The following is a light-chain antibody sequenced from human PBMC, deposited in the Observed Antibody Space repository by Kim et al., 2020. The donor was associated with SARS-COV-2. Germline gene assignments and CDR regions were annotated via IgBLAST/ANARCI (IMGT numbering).Light chain of an antibody. CDR3: AAWDDSLSGWV. V-gene: IGLV1-47*01. Sequence: QSVLTQPHSASGTPGQRVTISCSGSSSNIGSNFVYWYQQLPGTAPKLLIYRDIQRPSGVPDRFSGSKSDTSASLAISGLRSEDEADYYCAAWDDSLSGWVFSGGTQLTVL. CDR2: RDI. J-gene: IGLJ3*02. CDR1: SSNIGSNF.